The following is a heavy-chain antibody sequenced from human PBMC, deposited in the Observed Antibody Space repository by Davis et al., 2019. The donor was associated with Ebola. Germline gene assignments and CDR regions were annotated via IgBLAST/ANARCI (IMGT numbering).Heavy chain of an antibody. D-gene: IGHD3-10*02. J-gene: IGHJ6*02. CDR3: ARHYVYDYYMGLDV. CDR2: IRSKITTYET. V-gene: IGHV3-73*01. Sequence: GESLKISCAASGFTFSGSAMHWVRQASGKGLEWVGRIRSKITTYETEYSASVKGRFTISRDDSKNAAYLQMNSLRAEDTAVYYCARHYVYDYYMGLDVWGQGTTVTVSS. CDR1: GFTFSGSA.